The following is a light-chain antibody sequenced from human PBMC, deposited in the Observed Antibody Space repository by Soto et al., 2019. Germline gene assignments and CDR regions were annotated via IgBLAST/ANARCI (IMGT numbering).Light chain of an antibody. CDR3: QQYIKWPIT. Sequence: EIVMTQSPATLTVSPGERATLSCRASQSAGTNLAWYQQKPGQAPRLLISDASTRATGIPARFSGSGSGTEFTLTVSSLQSEDFAVYYCQQYIKWPITFGQGTRLE. J-gene: IGKJ5*01. V-gene: IGKV3-15*01. CDR2: DAS. CDR1: QSAGTN.